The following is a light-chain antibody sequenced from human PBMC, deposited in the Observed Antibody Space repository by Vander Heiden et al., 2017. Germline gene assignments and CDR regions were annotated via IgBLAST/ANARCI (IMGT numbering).Light chain of an antibody. CDR1: SSNIGSNY. V-gene: IGLV1-47*01. Sequence: QPVLTQPPSASGTPGQRVTTSCSGSSSNIGSNYVYWYQQLPGAAPKLLIYRNNQRPSGVPDRFSGSKSGTSASLAISGLRYEDEADYYCAAWDDSLSGYVFGTGTKVTVL. CDR3: AAWDDSLSGYV. CDR2: RNN. J-gene: IGLJ1*01.